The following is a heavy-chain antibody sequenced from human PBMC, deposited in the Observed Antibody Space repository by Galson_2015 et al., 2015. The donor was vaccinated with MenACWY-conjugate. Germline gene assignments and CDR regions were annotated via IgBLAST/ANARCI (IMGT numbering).Heavy chain of an antibody. J-gene: IGHJ3*02. CDR3: ARGDYYDSSGFDAFDI. Sequence: SVKVSCKASGYTFTSYYMHWVRQAPGQGLEWMGIINPSGGSTSYAQKFQGRVTMTRDASTSTVYMELSSLRSEDTAVYYCARGDYYDSSGFDAFDIWGQGTMVTVSS. CDR2: INPSGGST. V-gene: IGHV1-46*01. CDR1: GYTFTSYY. D-gene: IGHD3-22*01.